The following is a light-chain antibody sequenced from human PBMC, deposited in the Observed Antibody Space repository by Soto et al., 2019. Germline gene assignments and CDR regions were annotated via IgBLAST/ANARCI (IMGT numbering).Light chain of an antibody. CDR2: GAS. CDR3: QQYGSSPLT. J-gene: IGKJ4*01. V-gene: IGKV3-20*01. CDR1: QRVSSNY. Sequence: DIVLPQSPGTLSLSPGPLSTLSCRASQRVSSNYLAWYQQKPGQAPKLLIYGASSRATGIPDRFSGSGSGTDFTLTISRLEPEDFAVYYCQQYGSSPLTFGGGTKGDI.